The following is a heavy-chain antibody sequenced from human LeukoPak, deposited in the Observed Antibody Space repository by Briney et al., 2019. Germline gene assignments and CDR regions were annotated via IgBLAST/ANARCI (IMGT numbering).Heavy chain of an antibody. CDR1: GGSISSYY. D-gene: IGHD3-22*01. J-gene: IGHJ4*02. Sequence: SETLSLTCTVSGGSISSYYWSWIRQPPGKGLEWIGYIYYSGSTNYNPSLKSRVTISVDTSKNQFSLKLSSVTAADTAVYYCTRDGSSGYTPFDYWGQGTLVTVSS. V-gene: IGHV4-59*01. CDR3: TRDGSSGYTPFDY. CDR2: IYYSGST.